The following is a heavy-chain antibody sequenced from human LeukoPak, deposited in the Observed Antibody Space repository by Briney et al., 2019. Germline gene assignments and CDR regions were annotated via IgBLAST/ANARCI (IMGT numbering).Heavy chain of an antibody. CDR2: IGGGGGST. CDR3: AKPGVYSSSWYYFDY. CDR1: GFTFSSYA. Sequence: GGSLRLSCAASGFTFSSYAMSWVRQAPGKGLEWVSAIGGGGGSTYYADSVKGRFTISRDNSKNTLYLQMNSLRAEDTAVYYCAKPGVYSSSWYYFDYWGQGTLVTVSS. V-gene: IGHV3-23*01. J-gene: IGHJ4*02. D-gene: IGHD6-13*01.